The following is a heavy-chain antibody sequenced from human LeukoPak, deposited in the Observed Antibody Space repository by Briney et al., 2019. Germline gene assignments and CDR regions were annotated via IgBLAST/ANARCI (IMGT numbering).Heavy chain of an antibody. CDR2: IIPIFGTA. J-gene: IGHJ4*02. D-gene: IGHD6-13*01. CDR3: AGGVAAAGTYVY. V-gene: IGHV1-69*13. Sequence: GASVKVSCKASGGTFSSYAISWVRQAPGQGLEWMGGIIPIFGTANYAQKFQGRVTITADESTSTAYMELSSLRSEDTAVYYCAGGVAAAGTYVYWGQGTLVTVSS. CDR1: GGTFSSYA.